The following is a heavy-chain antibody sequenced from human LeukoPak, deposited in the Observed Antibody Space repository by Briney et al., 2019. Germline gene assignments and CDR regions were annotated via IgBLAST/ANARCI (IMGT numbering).Heavy chain of an antibody. Sequence: GGSLRLSCAASGFTFSSYAMSWVRRAPGKGLEWVSAISGSGGSTYYADSVKGRFTISRDNSKNTLYLQMNSLRAEDTAVYYCAKEPGYCSGGSCYYLDYWGQGTLVTVSS. CDR2: ISGSGGST. CDR3: AKEPGYCSGGSCYYLDY. J-gene: IGHJ4*02. V-gene: IGHV3-23*01. CDR1: GFTFSSYA. D-gene: IGHD2-15*01.